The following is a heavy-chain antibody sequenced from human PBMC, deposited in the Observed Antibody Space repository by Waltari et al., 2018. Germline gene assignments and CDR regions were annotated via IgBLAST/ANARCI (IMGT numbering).Heavy chain of an antibody. CDR1: AFTFSTYW. CDR2: IKEYGNDK. J-gene: IGHJ4*02. D-gene: IGHD3-10*01. Sequence: EVQLVESGRGLVQPGGSLRLSCAASAFTFSTYWMDWVRQAPGKGLEWVATIKEYGNDKYYVDSVRGRFTISRDNAENSLYLLMNSLIADDTAVYYCARNRGWASFDYWGQGTLVTVSS. CDR3: ARNRGWASFDY. V-gene: IGHV3-7*01.